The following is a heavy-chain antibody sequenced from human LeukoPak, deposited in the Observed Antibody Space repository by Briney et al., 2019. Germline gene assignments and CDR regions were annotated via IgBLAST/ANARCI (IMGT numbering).Heavy chain of an antibody. CDR2: IYYSGST. Sequence: PSETLSLTCTVSGGSISSGDYYWSWIRQPPGKGLEWIGYIYYSGSTYYNPSLKSRVTISVDTSKNQFSLKLSSVTAADTAVYYCARGLRGYCSSTSCCFRGLDAFDIWGQGTMVTVSS. D-gene: IGHD2-2*01. J-gene: IGHJ3*02. V-gene: IGHV4-30-4*08. CDR1: GGSISSGDYY. CDR3: ARGLRGYCSSTSCCFRGLDAFDI.